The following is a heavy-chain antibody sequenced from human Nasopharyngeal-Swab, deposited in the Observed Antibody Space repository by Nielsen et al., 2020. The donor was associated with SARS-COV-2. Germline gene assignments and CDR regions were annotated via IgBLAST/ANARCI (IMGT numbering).Heavy chain of an antibody. CDR3: AKGSPGQCSSVTCTGAMYFDH. CDR2: ISSSSTYI. V-gene: IGHV3-21*04. D-gene: IGHD2-2*01. CDR1: GFTFSSHS. Sequence: GESLKISCAASGFTFSSHSMNWVRQAPGKGLEWVSSISSSSTYIYYADSVKGRFTISRDNAKNSLYLQLNSLRDEDTAVYYCAKGSPGQCSSVTCTGAMYFDHWGQGTLVTVSS. J-gene: IGHJ4*02.